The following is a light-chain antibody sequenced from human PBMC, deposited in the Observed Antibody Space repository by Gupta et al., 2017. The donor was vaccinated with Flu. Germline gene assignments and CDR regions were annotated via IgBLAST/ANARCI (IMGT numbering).Light chain of an antibody. Sequence: DRVAITCRASQTIDNYLNWYQQTPGNAQKLLIYAASTLQTGVPSRFSGSGSGTDFTLIINSLQPEDFATYYCQHSYAPPFTFGPGTTVDLK. J-gene: IGKJ3*01. CDR2: AAS. CDR3: QHSYAPPFT. CDR1: QTIDNY. V-gene: IGKV1-39*01.